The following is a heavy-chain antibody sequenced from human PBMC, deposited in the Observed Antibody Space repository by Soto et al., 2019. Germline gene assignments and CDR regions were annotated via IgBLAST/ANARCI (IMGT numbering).Heavy chain of an antibody. CDR2: ISAYNGNT. CDR3: ARDVRGHYYYYGMDV. Sequence: QVQLVQSGAEVKKPGASVKVSCKASGYTFTSYGISWVRQAPGQGLEWMGWISAYNGNTNYAQRLQGRVTKTTDKSTSTLYMELRSLRSDDTAVYYCARDVRGHYYYYGMDVWGQGTKVTVSS. D-gene: IGHD5-12*01. V-gene: IGHV1-18*01. J-gene: IGHJ6*02. CDR1: GYTFTSYG.